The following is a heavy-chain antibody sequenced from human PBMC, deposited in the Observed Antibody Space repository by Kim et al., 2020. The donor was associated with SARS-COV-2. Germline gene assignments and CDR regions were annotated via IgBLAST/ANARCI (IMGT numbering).Heavy chain of an antibody. J-gene: IGHJ4*02. CDR1: GFTFSDRY. V-gene: IGHV3-72*01. CDR3: TNLDF. CDR2: TRGKGQSYNV. Sequence: GGSLRLSCVTSGFTFSDRYFDWVRQAPGKGLEWVGRTRGKGQSYNVEYAASVEGRFTISRDDSKESLYLQMNSLKAEDTAVYYCTNLDFWGQGTLVTVSS.